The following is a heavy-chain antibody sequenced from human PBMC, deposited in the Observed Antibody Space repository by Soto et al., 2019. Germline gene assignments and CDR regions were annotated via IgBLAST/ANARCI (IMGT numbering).Heavy chain of an antibody. CDR3: ARGVNFEY. CDR2: IYHSGST. V-gene: IGHV4-59*01. Sequence: ETLSLTCTVSGGSICNYYWSWIRQPPGKGLEWIGYIYHSGSTNYNPSLKSRVTISVDTSKNQFSLKLSSVTAADTAVYYCARGVNFEYWGQGTLVTVSS. J-gene: IGHJ4*02. CDR1: GGSICNYY.